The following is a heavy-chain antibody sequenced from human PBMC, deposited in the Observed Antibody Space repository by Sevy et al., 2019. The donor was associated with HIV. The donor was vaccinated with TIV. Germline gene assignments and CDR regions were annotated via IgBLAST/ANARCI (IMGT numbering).Heavy chain of an antibody. CDR3: ARGVVIRSYYYYGMDV. D-gene: IGHD3-3*01. Sequence: SETLSLTCTVSGGSISSYYWSWIRQPPGKGLEWIGYIYYSGSTNYNPSLKSRVTISVDTSKNQFSLKLSSVTAADTAVYYCARGVVIRSYYYYGMDVWGRGTTVTVSS. CDR2: IYYSGST. J-gene: IGHJ6*02. CDR1: GGSISSYY. V-gene: IGHV4-59*01.